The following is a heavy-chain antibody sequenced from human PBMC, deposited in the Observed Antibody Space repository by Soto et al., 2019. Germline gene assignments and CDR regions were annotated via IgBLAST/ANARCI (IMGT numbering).Heavy chain of an antibody. D-gene: IGHD4-4*01. Sequence: QVQLVESGGGLVKPGGSLRLSCVASGFTFSDYYMSWFRQAPGKGLEWVSYISSGGSVIYSADSMKGRFTISRDNAKNSLYLQVNSLRAEDTAVYYCAREPRDDYMISGGFDYWGQVTLVTVSS. V-gene: IGHV3-11*01. CDR1: GFTFSDYY. CDR3: AREPRDDYMISGGFDY. CDR2: ISSGGSVI. J-gene: IGHJ4*02.